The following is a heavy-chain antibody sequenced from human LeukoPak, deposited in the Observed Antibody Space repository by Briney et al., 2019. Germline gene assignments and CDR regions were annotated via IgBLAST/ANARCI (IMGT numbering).Heavy chain of an antibody. Sequence: SETLSLTCTVSGGSINSYYWSWIRQPPGKGLEWIGEINHSGSTNYNPSLKSRVTISVDTSKNQFSLKLSSVTAADTAVYYCARGTSPRNPWGQGTLVTVSS. V-gene: IGHV4-34*01. D-gene: IGHD1-14*01. CDR3: ARGTSPRNP. CDR2: INHSGST. CDR1: GGSINSYY. J-gene: IGHJ5*02.